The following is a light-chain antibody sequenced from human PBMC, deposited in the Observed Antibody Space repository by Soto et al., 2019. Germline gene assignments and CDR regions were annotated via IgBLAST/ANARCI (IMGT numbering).Light chain of an antibody. V-gene: IGKV1-39*01. CDR2: AAS. CDR3: QQSYSSPWT. CDR1: QTITNS. J-gene: IGKJ1*01. Sequence: DIPMTQSPSSLSASVGDRVTITCRASQTITNSLNWYQQKPGKAPKLLIYAASTLLSGVPSRFTGGGSGTDFTLTIDSLQPEDFATYFCQQSYSSPWTFGQGTKVEI.